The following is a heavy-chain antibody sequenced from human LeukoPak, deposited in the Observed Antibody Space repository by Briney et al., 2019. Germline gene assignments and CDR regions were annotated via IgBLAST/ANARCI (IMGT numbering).Heavy chain of an antibody. CDR1: GFTFSSYA. D-gene: IGHD2-2*01. Sequence: GGSLRLSCSASGFTFSSYAMHWVRQAPGKGLEYVSAISSNGGSTYYADSVKGRFTIPRDNSKNTLYLQMSSLRAEDTAVYYCVKGGVVVPAAIDYWGQGTLVTVSS. J-gene: IGHJ4*02. CDR3: VKGGVVVPAAIDY. CDR2: ISSNGGST. V-gene: IGHV3-64D*06.